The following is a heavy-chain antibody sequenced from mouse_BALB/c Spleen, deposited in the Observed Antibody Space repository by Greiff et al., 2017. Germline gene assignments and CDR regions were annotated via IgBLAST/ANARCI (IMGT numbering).Heavy chain of an antibody. V-gene: IGHV1-77*01. Sequence: VQLQQSGPELVKPGASVKMSCKASGYTFTDYVISWVKQRTGQGLEWIGEIYPGSGSTYYNEKFKGKATLTADKSSNTAYMQLSSLTSEDSAVYFCARSGGNYAYAMDYWGQGTSVTVSS. J-gene: IGHJ4*01. D-gene: IGHD2-1*01. CDR2: IYPGSGST. CDR1: GYTFTDYV. CDR3: ARSGGNYAYAMDY.